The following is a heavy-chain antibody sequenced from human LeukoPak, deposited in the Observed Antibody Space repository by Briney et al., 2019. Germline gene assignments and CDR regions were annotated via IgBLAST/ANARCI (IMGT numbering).Heavy chain of an antibody. CDR1: GGSFSGYY. V-gene: IGHV4-34*01. J-gene: IGHJ4*02. Sequence: SETLSLTCAVYGGSFSGYYWSWIRQPPGKGLEWIGEINHSGSTNYNPSLKSRVTISVDTSKNQFSLKLSSVTAADTAVYYCARGLRLTQRLGDLSPYGFDYWGQGTLVPVSS. CDR3: ARGLRLTQRLGDLSPYGFDY. CDR2: INHSGST. D-gene: IGHD3-16*02.